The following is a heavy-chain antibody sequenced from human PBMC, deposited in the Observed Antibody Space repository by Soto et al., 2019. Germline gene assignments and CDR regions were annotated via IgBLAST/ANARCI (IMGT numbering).Heavy chain of an antibody. CDR2: IYYSGST. V-gene: IGHV4-31*03. CDR3: ARSRGTTVTISPDAFDI. J-gene: IGHJ3*02. Sequence: QVQLQESGPGLMKPSQTLSLTCTVSGGSISSGGYYWSWIRQHPGKGLEWIGYIYYSGSTYYNPSLKSRVTISVDTSKNQFSLKLSSVTAAETAVYYCARSRGTTVTISPDAFDIWGQGTMVTVSS. CDR1: GGSISSGGYY. D-gene: IGHD4-17*01.